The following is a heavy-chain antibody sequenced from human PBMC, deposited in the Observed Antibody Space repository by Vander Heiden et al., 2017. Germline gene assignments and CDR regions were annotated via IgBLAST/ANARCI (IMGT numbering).Heavy chain of an antibody. CDR3: ARAPYDCLWGNYYGMDV. D-gene: IGHD3-16*01. Sequence: QVQLQQCCAGLLKPSETLSLTSAVYVRAFSGNYWSRIPQPPGKGLEWIGELNHSGSTNYHPSLKIRVTISIHTSRNQFSLKLGSVTAAHTAVYYCARAPYDCLWGNYYGMDVWCQGTTVTVSS. V-gene: IGHV4-34*01. CDR1: VRAFSGNY. CDR2: LNHSGST. J-gene: IGHJ6*02.